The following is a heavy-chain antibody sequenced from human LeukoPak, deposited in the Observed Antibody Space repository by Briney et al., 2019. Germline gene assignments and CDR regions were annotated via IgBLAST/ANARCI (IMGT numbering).Heavy chain of an antibody. CDR2: IYYTGST. D-gene: IGHD5-12*01. J-gene: IGHJ4*02. CDR3: AKSGGYGLIDK. Sequence: SETLSLTCSVSGASLSTSPYYWGWIRPPPGKGLEWVGNIYYTGSTYYNVSLNSRVTISIDTSTNLFSLRLNSMTAPDPAVLYCAKSGGYGLIDKWGQGTQVSVCS. V-gene: IGHV4-39*01. CDR1: GASLSTSPYY.